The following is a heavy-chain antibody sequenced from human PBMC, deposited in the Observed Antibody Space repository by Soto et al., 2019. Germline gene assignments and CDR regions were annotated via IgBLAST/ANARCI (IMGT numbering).Heavy chain of an antibody. CDR3: VKDGSSGWPYYYGLDV. J-gene: IGHJ6*02. CDR2: ISYDGRNK. D-gene: IGHD6-19*01. Sequence: PGGSLRLSCAASGFTFSSYGMHWVRQAPGKGLEWVAVISYDGRNKYYADSVKGRFTTSRDNSKNTLYLQMSSLRAEDTAVYYCVKDGSSGWPYYYGLDVWGQGTTVTVSS. V-gene: IGHV3-30*18. CDR1: GFTFSSYG.